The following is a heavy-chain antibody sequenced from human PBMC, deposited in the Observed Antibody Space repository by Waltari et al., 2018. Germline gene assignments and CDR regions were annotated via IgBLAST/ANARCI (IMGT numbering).Heavy chain of an antibody. CDR3: ARCRDGYNYYYDY. CDR2: IYYSGTT. J-gene: IGHJ4*02. V-gene: IGHV4-59*01. Sequence: QVQLQESGPGLVKPSETLSLTCTVSGGSISSYYWSWIRQPPGKGLEWIGDIYYSGTTNDNPSLKSRVTISVDTSKNQFSLKLSSVTAADTAVYYCARCRDGYNYYYDYWGQGTLVTVSS. CDR1: GGSISSYY. D-gene: IGHD5-12*01.